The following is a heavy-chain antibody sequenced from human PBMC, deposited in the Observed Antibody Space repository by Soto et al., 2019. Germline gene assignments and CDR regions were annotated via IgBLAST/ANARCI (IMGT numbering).Heavy chain of an antibody. Sequence: RLSWAASGFTFSSYGSHWVRQAPGKGLEWVAVISYDGSNKYYADSVKGRFTISRDNSKNTLYLQMNSLRAEDRAVYYCAKDYYGSPWGQGTLVTVSS. CDR1: GFTFSSYG. CDR3: AKDYYGSP. D-gene: IGHD3-10*01. CDR2: ISYDGSNK. V-gene: IGHV3-30*18. J-gene: IGHJ5*02.